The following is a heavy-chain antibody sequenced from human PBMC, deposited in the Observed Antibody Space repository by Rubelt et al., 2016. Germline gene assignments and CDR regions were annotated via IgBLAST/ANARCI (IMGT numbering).Heavy chain of an antibody. J-gene: IGHJ6*03. CDR2: IFFCGGT. CDR1: GGSISTYY. V-gene: IGHV4-59*01. CDR3: ARENYYYYYMDV. Sequence: QVQLQESGPGLVKPSETLSLTCSVSGGSISTYYWGWIRQPPGKGLGWIGYIFFCGGTNYNPSLQSQVTILLDTSTNQFSLKLSSVTSADSGVYYCARENYYYYYMDVWCKGTTVTVSS.